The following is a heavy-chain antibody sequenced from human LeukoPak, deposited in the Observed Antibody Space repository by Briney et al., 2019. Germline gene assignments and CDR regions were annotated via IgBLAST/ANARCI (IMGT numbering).Heavy chain of an antibody. Sequence: GGSLRLSCAASGFTFSGYGLHWVRQAPGKGLEWVAAISGSGGSTYYADSVKGRFTISRDNSKNTLYLQMNSLRAEDTAVYYCAKRVQLERRDWFDPWGQGTLVTVSS. V-gene: IGHV3-23*01. CDR2: ISGSGGST. CDR1: GFTFSGYG. D-gene: IGHD1-1*01. CDR3: AKRVQLERRDWFDP. J-gene: IGHJ5*02.